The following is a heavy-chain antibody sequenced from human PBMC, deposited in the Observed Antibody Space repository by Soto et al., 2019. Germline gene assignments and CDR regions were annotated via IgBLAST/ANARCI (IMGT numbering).Heavy chain of an antibody. CDR3: ARETYSSSKPLDY. Sequence: ASVNVSCKASGYTFTSYGISWVRQAPGQGLELMGWISAYNGNTNYAQKLQGRVTMTTGXXXXXAXMXLXXXXSDXTAVYYCARETYSSSKPLDYWGQGTLVTVSS. V-gene: IGHV1-18*04. J-gene: IGHJ4*02. CDR1: GYTFTSYG. D-gene: IGHD6-13*01. CDR2: ISAYNGNT.